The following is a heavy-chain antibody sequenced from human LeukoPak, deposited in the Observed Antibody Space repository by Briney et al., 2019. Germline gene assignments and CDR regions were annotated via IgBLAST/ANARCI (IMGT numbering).Heavy chain of an antibody. V-gene: IGHV1-69*13. CDR3: ASSYYYGSGSYYYYYYMDV. D-gene: IGHD3-10*01. CDR1: GGTFSSYA. CDR2: IIPIFGTA. Sequence: GASVKVSCKASGGTFSSYAISWVRQAPGQGLEWMGGIIPIFGTANYAQKFQGRVTITADESTSTAYMELSSLRSEDTAVYYCASSYYYGSGSYYYYYYMDVWGKGTTVTISS. J-gene: IGHJ6*03.